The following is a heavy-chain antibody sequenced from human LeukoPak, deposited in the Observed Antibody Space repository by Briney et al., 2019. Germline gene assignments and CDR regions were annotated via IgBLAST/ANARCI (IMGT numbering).Heavy chain of an antibody. V-gene: IGHV3-30*18. CDR3: AKDHTGTFDY. Sequence: GGSLRLSCAASGFTFSSYGMHWVRQAPGKGLEWVAVISYDGSNKYYADSVKGRFAISRDNSKNTLYLQMNSLRAEDTAVYYCAKDHTGTFDYWGQGTLVTVSS. D-gene: IGHD1-7*01. CDR1: GFTFSSYG. CDR2: ISYDGSNK. J-gene: IGHJ4*02.